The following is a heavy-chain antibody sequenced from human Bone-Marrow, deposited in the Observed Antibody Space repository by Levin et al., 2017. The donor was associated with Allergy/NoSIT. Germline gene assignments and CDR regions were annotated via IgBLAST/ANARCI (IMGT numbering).Heavy chain of an antibody. J-gene: IGHJ4*02. D-gene: IGHD1/OR15-1a*01. Sequence: LRLSCTVSGGSISSGGNYWSWIRQQPGKGLEWIGYIYHSGNTYYNPSLKSRVMISVDTSKNQFSLKVSSVTAADTAVYYCTREDGSTIDYWGQGILVTVSS. CDR2: IYHSGNT. V-gene: IGHV4-31*03. CDR1: GGSISSGGNY. CDR3: TREDGSTIDY.